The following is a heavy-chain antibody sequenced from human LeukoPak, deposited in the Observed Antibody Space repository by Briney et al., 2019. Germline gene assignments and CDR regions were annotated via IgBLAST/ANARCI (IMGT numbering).Heavy chain of an antibody. CDR1: GGSISSSSYY. Sequence: ASETLSLTCTVSGGSISSSSYYWGWIRQPPGKGLEWIGSIYYSGSTYYNPSLKSRVTISVDTSKNQFSLKLSSVTAADTAVYYCAREDYGDYPTLFDYWGQGTLVTVSS. D-gene: IGHD4-17*01. CDR3: AREDYGDYPTLFDY. CDR2: IYYSGST. J-gene: IGHJ4*02. V-gene: IGHV4-39*07.